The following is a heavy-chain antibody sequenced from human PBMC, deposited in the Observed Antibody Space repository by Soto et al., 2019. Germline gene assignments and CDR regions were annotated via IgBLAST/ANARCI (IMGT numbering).Heavy chain of an antibody. V-gene: IGHV4-59*08. CDR2: IYYSGST. D-gene: IGHD3-10*01. CDR3: ASSEYRSGSRFDP. CDR1: GGSISSYY. J-gene: IGHJ5*02. Sequence: SETLSLTCTVSGGSISSYYWSWIRQPPGKGLEWIGYIYYSGSTNYNPSLKSRVTISVDTSKNQFSLKLSSVTAADTAVYYCASSEYRSGSRFDPWGQGTLVTVSS.